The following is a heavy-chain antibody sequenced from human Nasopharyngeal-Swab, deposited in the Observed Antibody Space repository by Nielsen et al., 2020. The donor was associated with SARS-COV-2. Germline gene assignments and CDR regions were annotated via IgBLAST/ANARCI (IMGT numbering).Heavy chain of an antibody. CDR2: MWYAGSSE. CDR3: VRESGVSSTSPFDC. D-gene: IGHD2-2*01. V-gene: IGHV3-33*01. J-gene: IGHJ4*02. Sequence: GGSLRLSCTASGFTFSNYDIHWLRQTPGKGLEWVAVMWYAGSSERYADSVKGRFTISRDISKNTLYLQMNSLRAEDTAVYYCVRESGVSSTSPFDCWGRGTLVTVSS. CDR1: GFTFSNYD.